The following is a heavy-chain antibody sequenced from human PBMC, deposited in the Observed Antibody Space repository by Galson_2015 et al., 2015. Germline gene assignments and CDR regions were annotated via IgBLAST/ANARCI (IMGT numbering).Heavy chain of an antibody. Sequence: SLRLSCAASGFTFSSYWMRWVRQAPGKGLVWVSRIKGDGSDIRYADSVEGRFTMSRDNTKKTLHLHMSNLGAEDTAVYFCVRDGDKYDFDFWGQGTLVTVSS. CDR1: GFTFSSYW. V-gene: IGHV3-74*01. D-gene: IGHD2-2*01. CDR3: VRDGDKYDFDF. J-gene: IGHJ4*02. CDR2: IKGDGSDI.